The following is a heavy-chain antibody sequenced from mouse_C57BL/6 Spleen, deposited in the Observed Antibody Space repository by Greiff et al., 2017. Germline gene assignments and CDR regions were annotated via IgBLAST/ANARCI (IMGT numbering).Heavy chain of an antibody. D-gene: IGHD2-1*01. J-gene: IGHJ2*01. CDR3: ARSDYGTPDY. CDR1: GYAFSSSW. Sequence: VQGVESGPELVKPGASVKISCKASGYAFSSSWMNWVKQRPGKGLEWIGRIYPGDGDTNYNGKFKGKATLTADKSSSTAYIQLSSLTSEDSAVYFCARSDYGTPDYWVQGTTLTVSS. V-gene: IGHV1-82*01. CDR2: IYPGDGDT.